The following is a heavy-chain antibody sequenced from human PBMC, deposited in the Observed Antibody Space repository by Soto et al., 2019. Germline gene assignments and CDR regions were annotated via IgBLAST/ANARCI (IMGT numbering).Heavy chain of an antibody. V-gene: IGHV1-69*06. CDR2: IIPLYGAL. Sequence: ASVKVSCKASGGAFNRYGISWVRQAPGQGLDWMGVIIPLYGALNYEQMFQGRGSITASKFTSTAYMDLNSLRSDDTAVYYCARVRVIRGVISSHFGFWGQGTQVTVSS. CDR3: ARVRVIRGVISSHFGF. J-gene: IGHJ4*02. D-gene: IGHD3-10*01. CDR1: GGAFNRYG.